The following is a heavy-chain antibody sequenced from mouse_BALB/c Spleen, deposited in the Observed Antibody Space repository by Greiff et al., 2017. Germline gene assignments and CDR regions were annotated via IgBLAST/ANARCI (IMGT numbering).Heavy chain of an antibody. CDR2: INPYNGAT. V-gene: IGHV1-31*01. CDR3: ARSGNYLYYYAMDY. Sequence: EVQLQESGPELVKPGASVKISCKASGYSFTGYYMHWVKQSHVKSLEWIGRINPYNGATSYNQNFKDKASLTVDKSSSTAYMELHSLTSEDSAVYYCARSGNYLYYYAMDYWGQGTSVTVSS. J-gene: IGHJ4*01. CDR1: GYSFTGYY. D-gene: IGHD2-1*01.